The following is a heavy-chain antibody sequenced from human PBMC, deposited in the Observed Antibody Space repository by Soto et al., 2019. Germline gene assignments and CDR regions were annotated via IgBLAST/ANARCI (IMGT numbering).Heavy chain of an antibody. D-gene: IGHD2-21*01. V-gene: IGHV4-34*01. Sequence: PSETLSLTCSVYGASLSDNYCNWLRQPPGKGLEWIGVINQSGNTNYNPSLRSRVTISIDTSKNQLSLNLRSVYAADKAVYYCARGRGEFDPWGKG. CDR2: INQSGNT. CDR3: ARGRGEFDP. J-gene: IGHJ5*02. CDR1: GASLSDNY.